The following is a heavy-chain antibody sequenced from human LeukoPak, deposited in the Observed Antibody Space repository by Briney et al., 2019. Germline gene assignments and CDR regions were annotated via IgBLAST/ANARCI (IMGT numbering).Heavy chain of an antibody. V-gene: IGHV4-31*03. Sequence: SETLSLTCTVSGGSISSGGYYWSWIRQHPGKGLEWIGYIYYSGSTYYNTSLKSRVTISVDTSKNQFSLKLSSVTAADTAVYYCARVPSGYDGGYFDYWGQGTLVTVSS. CDR3: ARVPSGYDGGYFDY. CDR2: IYYSGST. J-gene: IGHJ4*02. D-gene: IGHD5-12*01. CDR1: GGSISSGGYY.